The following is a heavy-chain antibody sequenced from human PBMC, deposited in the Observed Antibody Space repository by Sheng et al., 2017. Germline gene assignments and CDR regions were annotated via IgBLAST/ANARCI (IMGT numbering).Heavy chain of an antibody. CDR2: IYYSGST. J-gene: IGHJ4*02. Sequence: QLQLQESGPGLVKPSETLSLTCTVSGGSISSSSYYWGWIRQPPGKGLEWIGSIYYSGSTYYNPSLKSRVTISVDTSKNQFSLKLSSVTAADTAVYYCARSPPSHPFDYWGQGTLVTVSS. D-gene: IGHD2-2*01. CDR3: ARSPPSHPFDY. CDR1: GGSISSSSYY. V-gene: IGHV4-39*07.